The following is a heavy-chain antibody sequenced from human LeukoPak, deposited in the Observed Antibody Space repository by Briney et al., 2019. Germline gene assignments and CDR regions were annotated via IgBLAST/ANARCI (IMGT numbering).Heavy chain of an antibody. Sequence: GGSLRLSCAASGFTFSSYDMHWVRQATGKGLEWVSAIGTAGDTYYPGSVKGRFTISRENAKDSLYLQMNSLRAGDTAVYYCARATSGFGELLFDYWGQGTLVTVSS. CDR2: IGTAGDT. V-gene: IGHV3-13*01. J-gene: IGHJ4*02. CDR1: GFTFSSYD. CDR3: ARATSGFGELLFDY. D-gene: IGHD3-10*01.